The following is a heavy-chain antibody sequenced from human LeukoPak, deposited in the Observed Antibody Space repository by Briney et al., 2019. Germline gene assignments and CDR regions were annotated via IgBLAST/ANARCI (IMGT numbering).Heavy chain of an antibody. CDR3: ASLMLGYCSGGSCYSDAFDI. CDR2: ISYDGSNK. J-gene: IGHJ3*02. CDR1: GFTFSSYA. Sequence: GSLRLSCAASGFTFSSYAMHWVRQAPGKGLEWVAAISYDGSNKYYADSVKGRFTISRDNSKNTLYLQMNSLRAEDTAVYYCASLMLGYCSGGSCYSDAFDIWGQGTMVTVSS. D-gene: IGHD2-15*01. V-gene: IGHV3-30*04.